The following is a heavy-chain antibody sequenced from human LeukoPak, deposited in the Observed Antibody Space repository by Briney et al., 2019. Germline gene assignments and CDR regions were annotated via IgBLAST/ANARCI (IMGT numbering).Heavy chain of an antibody. J-gene: IGHJ4*02. V-gene: IGHV1-18*01. Sequence: GASVKVSCKASGYTFTSYGISWVRQAPGQGLEWMGWISAYNGNTNYAQKLQGRVTMTTDTSTSTAYMELRSLRSDDAAVYYCARVRYSGSYYKFDYWGQGTLVTVSS. CDR1: GYTFTSYG. D-gene: IGHD1-26*01. CDR2: ISAYNGNT. CDR3: ARVRYSGSYYKFDY.